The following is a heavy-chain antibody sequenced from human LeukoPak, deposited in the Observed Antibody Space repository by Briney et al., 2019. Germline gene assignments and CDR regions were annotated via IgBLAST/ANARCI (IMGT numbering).Heavy chain of an antibody. J-gene: IGHJ6*03. CDR3: ARVSNYGYYYYYYYMDV. Sequence: GASVEVSCKTSGYSFTSYGIAWVRQAPGQGLEWMGWISCYNGNTKYTQNFQGRVTMTTDTSTSTAYMELRSLRSDDTAVYYCARVSNYGYYYYYYYMDVWGKGTTVTISS. CDR2: ISCYNGNT. CDR1: GYSFTSYG. D-gene: IGHD4/OR15-4a*01. V-gene: IGHV1-18*01.